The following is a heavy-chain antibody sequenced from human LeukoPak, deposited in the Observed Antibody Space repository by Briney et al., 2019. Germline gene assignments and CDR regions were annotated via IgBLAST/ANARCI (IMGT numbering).Heavy chain of an antibody. Sequence: GGSLRLSCAASGFTFSSYSMKWVRQAPGKGLEWVSSISSSSSYIYYADSVKGRFTISRDNAKNSLYLQMNSLRAEDTAVYYCAREGQSGIVATAYYFDYWGQGTLVTVSS. J-gene: IGHJ4*02. D-gene: IGHD5-12*01. CDR3: AREGQSGIVATAYYFDY. CDR2: ISSSSSYI. CDR1: GFTFSSYS. V-gene: IGHV3-21*01.